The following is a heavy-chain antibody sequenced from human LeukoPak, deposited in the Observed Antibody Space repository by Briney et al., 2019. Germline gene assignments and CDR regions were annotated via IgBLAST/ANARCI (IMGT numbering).Heavy chain of an antibody. CDR3: ARLWSGYNFDY. V-gene: IGHV4-38-2*01. CDR2: LYYTGSA. J-gene: IGHJ4*02. CDR1: GYSISSGFY. D-gene: IGHD5-12*01. Sequence: SETLSLTCGVSGYSISSGFYWGWIRRPPGKGLQWIGSLYYTGSAEYNPSLKSRLTMSMDKSKNQFSLKLNSVTAADTAVYYCARLWSGYNFDYWGQGTLVTVSS.